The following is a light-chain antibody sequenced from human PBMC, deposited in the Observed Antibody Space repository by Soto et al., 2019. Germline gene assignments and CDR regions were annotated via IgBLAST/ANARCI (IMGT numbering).Light chain of an antibody. CDR2: GAS. V-gene: IGKV3D-20*02. CDR3: QQRSNWPRT. CDR1: QSVTSNY. Sequence: EIVLTQSPGTLSLSPGERATLSCRASQSVTSNYLAWYQQKPGQAPGLLIYGASSRATGIPDRFSGSGSGTDFTLTISRLEPEDFAVYYFQQRSNWPRTFGQGTKVEIK. J-gene: IGKJ1*01.